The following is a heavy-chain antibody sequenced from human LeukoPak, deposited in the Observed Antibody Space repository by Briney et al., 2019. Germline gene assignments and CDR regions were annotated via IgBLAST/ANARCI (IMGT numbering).Heavy chain of an antibody. D-gene: IGHD6-13*01. J-gene: IGHJ3*02. Sequence: SETLSLTCSVSGDSISSTSYYWGWIRQPPGKGLEWIGNIYYSGATSYNPSLKSRVTISVDTPKNQFSLRLSSVTAADTAVYYCARERGMRGAFDIWGQGTMVTVSS. CDR3: ARERGMRGAFDI. CDR2: IYYSGAT. CDR1: GDSISSTSYY. V-gene: IGHV4-39*07.